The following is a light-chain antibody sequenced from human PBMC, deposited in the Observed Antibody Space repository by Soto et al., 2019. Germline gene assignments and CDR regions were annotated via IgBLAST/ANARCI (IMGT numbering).Light chain of an antibody. CDR2: KAS. V-gene: IGKV1-5*03. CDR3: QQYDTYWT. CDR1: QSISSW. Sequence: DIQITQSPSTLSASLGDRATITCRASQSISSWFAWYQQKPGKAPKLRIYKASSLESGVPSRFSGSGSGTEFTLTISSLQPDDFATYYCQQYDTYWTFGQGTKVEIK. J-gene: IGKJ1*01.